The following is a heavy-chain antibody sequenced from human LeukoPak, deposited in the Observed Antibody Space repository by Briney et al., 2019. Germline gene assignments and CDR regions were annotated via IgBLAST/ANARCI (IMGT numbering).Heavy chain of an antibody. CDR3: ARGGLGTQIDY. V-gene: IGHV3-21*01. D-gene: IGHD3/OR15-3a*01. Sequence: PGGSLRLSCAASGFTFTTYNMNWVRQAPGKGLEWVSFISGSGSDIYYADSVKGQFIISRDNAKNSLFLQMNSLRAEDTAVYYCARGGLGTQIDYWGQGTLVTVSS. CDR1: GFTFTTYN. J-gene: IGHJ4*02. CDR2: ISGSGSDI.